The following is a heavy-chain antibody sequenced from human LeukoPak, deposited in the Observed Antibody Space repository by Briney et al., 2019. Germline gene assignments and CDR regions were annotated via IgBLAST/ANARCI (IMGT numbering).Heavy chain of an antibody. CDR2: IGCKAYGGAT. D-gene: IGHD3-10*01. CDR1: GFTFGDFA. CDR3: TRVRRGSYYPTSFDY. V-gene: IGHV3-49*04. J-gene: IGHJ4*02. Sequence: GSLRLSCTASGFTFGDFAMNWVRQAPGKGLEWGSFIGCKAYGGATEYAASVKGRFTISRDDSKSIAYLHMNSLNTEDTAVYYCTRVRRGSYYPTSFDYWGQGTLVTVSS.